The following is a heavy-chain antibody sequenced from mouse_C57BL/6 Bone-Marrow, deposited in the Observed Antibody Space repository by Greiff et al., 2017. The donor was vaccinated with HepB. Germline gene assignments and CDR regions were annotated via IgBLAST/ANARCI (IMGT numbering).Heavy chain of an antibody. Sequence: VQLKQPGAELVKPGASVKLSCKASGYTFTSYWMQWVKQRPGQGLEWIGEIDPSDSYTNYNQKFKGKATLTVDTSSSTAYMQLSSLTSEDSAVYYCARREFGPWFAYWGQGTLVTVSA. V-gene: IGHV1-50*01. CDR2: IDPSDSYT. CDR3: ARREFGPWFAY. CDR1: GYTFTSYW. J-gene: IGHJ3*01.